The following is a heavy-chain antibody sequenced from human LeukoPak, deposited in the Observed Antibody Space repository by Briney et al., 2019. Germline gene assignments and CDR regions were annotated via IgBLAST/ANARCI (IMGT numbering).Heavy chain of an antibody. CDR3: ARGSTVVTPAYFDY. CDR1: GGSISSSRYS. CDR2: INHRGTT. V-gene: IGHV4-39*07. Sequence: SETLSLTCTVSGGSISSSRYSWGWIRQPPGKGLEWIGEINHRGTTNYNPSLKSRVTMSVDTSENHFSLKLTSVTAADTAVYFCARGSTVVTPAYFDYWGQGTLVSVSS. D-gene: IGHD4-23*01. J-gene: IGHJ4*02.